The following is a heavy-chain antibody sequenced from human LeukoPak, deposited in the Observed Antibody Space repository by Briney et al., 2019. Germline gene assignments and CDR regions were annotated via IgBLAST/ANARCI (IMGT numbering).Heavy chain of an antibody. V-gene: IGHV4-38-2*02. D-gene: IGHD5-18*01. CDR3: ASSPLEGGYSYGNYFDY. CDR1: GHSISSGYY. Sequence: PSETLSLTCTVSGHSISSGYYWGWIRQPPGKGLEWIGSIYHSGSTYYNPSLKSRVTISVDTSKNQFSLKLSSVTAADTAVYYCASSPLEGGYSYGNYFDYWGQGTLVTVSS. J-gene: IGHJ4*02. CDR2: IYHSGST.